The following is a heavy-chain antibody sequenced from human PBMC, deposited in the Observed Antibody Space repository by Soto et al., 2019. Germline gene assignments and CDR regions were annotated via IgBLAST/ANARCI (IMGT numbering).Heavy chain of an antibody. CDR3: AKGSGSYLFLHDY. V-gene: IGHV3-23*01. D-gene: IGHD1-26*01. CDR1: GFTFSSYA. CDR2: ISGSGGNT. Sequence: GGSLRLSCAASGFTFSSYAMSWVRQAPGKGLEWVSAISGSGGNTYYADSVKGRFTISRDNSKNTLYLQMNSLRAEDTAVYYCAKGSGSYLFLHDYWGQGTLVTVSS. J-gene: IGHJ4*02.